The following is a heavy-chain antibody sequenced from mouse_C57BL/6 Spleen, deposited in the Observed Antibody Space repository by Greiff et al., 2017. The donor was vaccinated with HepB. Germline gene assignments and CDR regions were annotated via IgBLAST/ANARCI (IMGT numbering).Heavy chain of an antibody. V-gene: IGHV5-17*01. J-gene: IGHJ3*01. CDR3: ARGYDYAPGWFAY. CDR1: GFTFSDYG. CDR2: ISSGSSTI. D-gene: IGHD2-4*01. Sequence: EVMLVESGGGLVKPGGSLKLSCAASGFTFSDYGMHWVRQAPEKGLEWVAYISSGSSTIYYADTVKGRFTISRDNAKNTLFLQMTSLRSEDTAMYYCARGYDYAPGWFAYWGQGTLVTVSA.